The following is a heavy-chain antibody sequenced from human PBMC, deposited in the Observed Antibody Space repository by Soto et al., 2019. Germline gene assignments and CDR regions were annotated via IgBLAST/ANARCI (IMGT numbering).Heavy chain of an antibody. CDR3: ARAAKTYYYDSSGYYYTFDI. CDR2: IYCSGST. V-gene: IGHV4-30-4*01. D-gene: IGHD3-22*01. CDR1: GGSISSGDSY. J-gene: IGHJ3*02. Sequence: QVQLQESGPGLVKPSQTLSLTCTVSGGSISSGDSYWSWIRQPPGRGLEWIGYIYCSGSTYYTPSLKSRVTISVDTSKIQFSLKLSSVTAADTAVYYCARAAKTYYYDSSGYYYTFDIWGQGTMVTVSS.